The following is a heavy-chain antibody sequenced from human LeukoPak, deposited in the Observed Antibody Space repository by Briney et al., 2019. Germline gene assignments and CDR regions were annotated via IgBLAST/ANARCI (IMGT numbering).Heavy chain of an antibody. CDR1: GFTFSDYS. CDR2: ISSGSSYI. CDR3: ARVGTTYYGSGSYTSDY. Sequence: GGSLRLSCAASGFTFSDYSMNWVRQAPGKGLEWVSSISSGSSYIYYADSVKGRFTISRDNAKNSLYLQMNSLRAEDTAVYYCARVGTTYYGSGSYTSDYWGQGTLVTVSS. D-gene: IGHD3-10*01. J-gene: IGHJ4*02. V-gene: IGHV3-21*01.